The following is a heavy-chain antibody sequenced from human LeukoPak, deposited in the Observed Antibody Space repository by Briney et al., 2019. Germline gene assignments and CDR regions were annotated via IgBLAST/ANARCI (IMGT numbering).Heavy chain of an antibody. CDR3: ARERYYDFWSGYYREAVYYYYYMDV. CDR1: GFTFDDYG. CDR2: INWNGGST. D-gene: IGHD3-3*01. J-gene: IGHJ6*03. Sequence: GGSLRLSCAASGFTFDDYGMSWVRHAPGKGLGWVSGINWNGGSTAYADSVKGRFTISRDNAKNSLYLQMNSLRAEDTALYYCARERYYDFWSGYYREAVYYYYYMDVWGKGTTVTVSS. V-gene: IGHV3-20*04.